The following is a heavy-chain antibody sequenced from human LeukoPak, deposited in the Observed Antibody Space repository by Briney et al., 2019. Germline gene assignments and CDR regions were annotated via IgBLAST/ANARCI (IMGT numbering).Heavy chain of an antibody. J-gene: IGHJ4*02. V-gene: IGHV4-39*01. CDR2: IYYSGSP. D-gene: IGHD1-26*01. CDR1: GGSISSDSYY. CDR3: ARQTYFYEDSGHLNDN. Sequence: SETLSLTCTVSGGSISSDSYYWGWIRQPPGKRLEWIGSIYYSGSPFYNPSLRSRVTMSVDTSKNQFALKLSSVTAADTAVYYCARQTYFYEDSGHLNDNWGQGTLVTVSS.